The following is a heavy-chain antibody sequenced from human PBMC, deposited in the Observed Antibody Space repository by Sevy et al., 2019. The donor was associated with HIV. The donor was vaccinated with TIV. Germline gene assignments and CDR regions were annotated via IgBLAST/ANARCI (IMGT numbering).Heavy chain of an antibody. V-gene: IGHV3-72*01. CDR1: GFSLSDHF. CDR3: VRGHSGTWCALDN. CDR2: IRNRALGYTK. Sequence: GGSLRLSCATSGFSLSDHFMDWVRQAPGEGLEWLGHIRNRALGYTKEYAASEESRITITSDNSKNSLYLQMNSMKNEATAVYYCVRGHSGTWCALDNWGQGTLVTVSS. D-gene: IGHD2-15*01. J-gene: IGHJ4*02.